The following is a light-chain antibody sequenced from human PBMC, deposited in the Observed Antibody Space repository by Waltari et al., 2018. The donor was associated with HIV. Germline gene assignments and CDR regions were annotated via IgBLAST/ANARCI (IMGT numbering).Light chain of an antibody. V-gene: IGLV3-25*03. CDR3: QTTDRNGVVA. J-gene: IGLJ2*01. Sequence: SSALTQTPSLSVSPGQTATITCSAAALPRQYPPWYHQSEGQAPLLVIFQDNKRPYGIPERFSASSSGTVLTLTISGVQTEDEGDYYCQTTDRNGVVAFGGGTKVTVL. CDR2: QDN. CDR1: ALPRQY.